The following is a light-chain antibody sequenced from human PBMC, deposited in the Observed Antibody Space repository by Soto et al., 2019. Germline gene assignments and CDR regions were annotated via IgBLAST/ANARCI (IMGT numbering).Light chain of an antibody. CDR3: SSYTSGTTRVV. Sequence: QSALTQPASVSGSPGQSITISYTGTTSDVGGYNYVSWYQQYPGKAPKLIIHDVSNRPSGISDRFSGSKSGNTASLTIFGLQAEDEADYYCSSYTSGTTRVVFGGGTKLTVL. CDR1: TSDVGGYNY. J-gene: IGLJ2*01. V-gene: IGLV2-14*01. CDR2: DVS.